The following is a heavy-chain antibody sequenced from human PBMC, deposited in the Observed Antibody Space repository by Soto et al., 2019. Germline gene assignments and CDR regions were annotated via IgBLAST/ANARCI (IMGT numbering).Heavy chain of an antibody. V-gene: IGHV4-4*02. CDR3: ARAFGYSGTHYYFYYMDV. CDR2: IFHNGST. CDR1: SASIRSSNW. Sequence: QVQLQESGPGLVKPSGTLSLTCAVSSASIRSSNWWSWVRQSPGKGLEWIGEIFHNGSTNYNPSLKSRVTISVDKSKNQFSLQVSSVTAEDTAVYYCARAFGYSGTHYYFYYMDVWGKGTTVTVSS. D-gene: IGHD5-12*01. J-gene: IGHJ6*03.